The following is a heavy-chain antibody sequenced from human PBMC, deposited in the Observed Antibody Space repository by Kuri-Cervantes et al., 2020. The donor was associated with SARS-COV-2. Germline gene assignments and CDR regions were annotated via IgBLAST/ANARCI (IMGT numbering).Heavy chain of an antibody. CDR3: ARGYGSSSDYGY. Sequence: SQTLSLTCAVSGYSISSGYYWGWIRQPPGKGLEWIGSIYHSGSTFYNPSLKSRVTISVDTSKNQFSLKLSSVTAADTAVYYCARGYGSSSDYGYWGQGTLVTVSS. D-gene: IGHD6-6*01. V-gene: IGHV4-38-2*01. CDR1: GYSISSGYY. J-gene: IGHJ4*02. CDR2: IYHSGST.